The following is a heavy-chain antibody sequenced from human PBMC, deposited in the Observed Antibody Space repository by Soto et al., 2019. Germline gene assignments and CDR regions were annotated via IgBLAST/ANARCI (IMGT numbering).Heavy chain of an antibody. Sequence: GASVKVSCKASGYTFTSYAMHWVRQAPGQRLEWMGWINAGNGNTKYSQKFQGRVTITRDTSASTAYMELSSLRSEDTAVYYCARDYYGSGGDDYYYYYYMDVWGKGTTVTVSS. CDR1: GYTFTSYA. V-gene: IGHV1-3*01. CDR2: INAGNGNT. CDR3: ARDYYGSGGDDYYYYYYMDV. D-gene: IGHD3-10*01. J-gene: IGHJ6*03.